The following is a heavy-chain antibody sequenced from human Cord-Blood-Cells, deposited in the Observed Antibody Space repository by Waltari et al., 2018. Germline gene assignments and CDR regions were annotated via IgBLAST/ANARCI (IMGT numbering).Heavy chain of an antibody. J-gene: IGHJ3*02. V-gene: IGHV4-59*07. CDR1: GSTIRTYY. CDR3: ARGVSKWLGIDAFDI. Sequence: VPLEAPGPGRVKPSDTLSLTCPIFGSTIRTYYWPWTRQAPGKGLEWFGDIYYSGSTNYTPSLKSRVTISVDTSQDQFSLKLRAVTAADTAVYYCARGVSKWLGIDAFDIWGQRTMFTVSS. D-gene: IGHD6-19*01. CDR2: IYYSGST.